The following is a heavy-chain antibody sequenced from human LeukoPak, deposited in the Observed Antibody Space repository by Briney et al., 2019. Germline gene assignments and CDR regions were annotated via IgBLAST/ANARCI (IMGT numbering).Heavy chain of an antibody. V-gene: IGHV3-21*04. CDR1: GFTFSSYS. D-gene: IGHD5-12*01. Sequence: PGGSLRLSCVASGFTFSSYSVNWVRQAPGKGLEWVSSISVTGSFIYYADSVKGRFTISRDNAKSSLYLQMDSLRAEDTAVYYCAKDGAWLRFDDWGQGILVTVSS. CDR3: AKDGAWLRFDD. CDR2: ISVTGSFI. J-gene: IGHJ4*02.